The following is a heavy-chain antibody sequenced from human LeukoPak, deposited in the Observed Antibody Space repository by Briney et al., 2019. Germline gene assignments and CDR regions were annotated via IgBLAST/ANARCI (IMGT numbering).Heavy chain of an antibody. J-gene: IGHJ6*03. D-gene: IGHD1-20*01. V-gene: IGHV3-7*01. CDR2: IKQDGSEK. Sequence: GGSLRLSCAVSGFTFSRHWMSWVRQAPGKGLEWLANIKQDGSEKYYVDSVEGRFTISRDNAKNSLYLQMNSLRAEDRAVYYCAREQGNWNDYYYYYMDVWGKGTTVTVSS. CDR1: GFTFSRHW. CDR3: AREQGNWNDYYYYYMDV.